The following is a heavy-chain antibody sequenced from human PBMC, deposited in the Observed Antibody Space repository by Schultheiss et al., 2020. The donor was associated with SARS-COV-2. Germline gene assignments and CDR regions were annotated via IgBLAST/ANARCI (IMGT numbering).Heavy chain of an antibody. J-gene: IGHJ4*02. CDR1: GFTFSSSW. CDR2: IRSKANSYAT. Sequence: GGSLRLSCAASGFTFSSSWMHWVRQASGKGLEWVGRIRSKANSYATAYAASVKGRFTISRDDSKNTAYLQMNSLKTEDTAVYYCTRSLAYCGGDCSIGLDYWGQGTLVTVSS. CDR3: TRSLAYCGGDCSIGLDY. V-gene: IGHV3-73*01. D-gene: IGHD2-21*02.